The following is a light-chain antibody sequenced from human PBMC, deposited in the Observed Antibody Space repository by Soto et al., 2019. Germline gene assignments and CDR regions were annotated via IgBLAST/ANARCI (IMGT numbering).Light chain of an antibody. V-gene: IGKV1-5*03. Sequence: DIQMTQSPSTLSASVGDRITLTCRASQSIDSWLAWYQQKPGKAPKLLIYKASSLESGVPSRFSGSGSGTEFTLVISSLQPDDSATYYCQQSKTYSTFGGGTKVEIK. CDR2: KAS. CDR1: QSIDSW. J-gene: IGKJ4*01. CDR3: QQSKTYST.